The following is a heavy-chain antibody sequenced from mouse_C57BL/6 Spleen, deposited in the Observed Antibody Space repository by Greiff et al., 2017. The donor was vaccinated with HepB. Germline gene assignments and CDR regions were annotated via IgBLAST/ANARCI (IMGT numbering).Heavy chain of an antibody. Sequence: QVQLQQPGAELVKPGASVKLSCKASGYTFTSYWMQWVKQRPGQGLEWIGEIDPSDSYTNYNQKFKGKATLTVDTSSSTAYMQLSSLTSEDSAVYYGARNDDGNYPAWFAYWGQGTLVTVSA. V-gene: IGHV1-50*01. CDR3: ARNDDGNYPAWFAY. CDR2: IDPSDSYT. D-gene: IGHD2-1*01. J-gene: IGHJ3*01. CDR1: GYTFTSYW.